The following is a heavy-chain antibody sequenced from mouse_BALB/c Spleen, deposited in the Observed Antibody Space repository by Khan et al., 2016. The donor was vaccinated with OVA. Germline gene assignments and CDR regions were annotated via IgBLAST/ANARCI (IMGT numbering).Heavy chain of an antibody. J-gene: IGHJ2*03. CDR1: GYSFTTYW. V-gene: IGHV1-5*01. Sequence: VQLKESGTVLARPGASAKMSCKASGYSFTTYWMHWVKQRPGQGLEWIGTIYPGNSDTNYNQTFKGKAKLTAVTSTSTAYFYLNSLTNEVSAVYDGSRHGDGNDESWAYWGQGSRLTVTS. D-gene: IGHD2-2*01. CDR2: IYPGNSDT. CDR3: SRHGDGNDESWAY.